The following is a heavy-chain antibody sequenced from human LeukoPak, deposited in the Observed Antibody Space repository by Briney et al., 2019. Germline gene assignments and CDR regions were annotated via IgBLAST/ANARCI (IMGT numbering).Heavy chain of an antibody. CDR2: IDGGGDKT. CDR3: ARSATSGWYAEYFQH. CDR1: GFTLSTYA. D-gene: IGHD6-19*01. V-gene: IGHV3-23*01. Sequence: GGSLRLSCAASGFTLSTYAMSWVRQAPGKGLEWVSAIDGGGDKTYNADSVKGRFTISSDSAKNTVFLQMNSLRAEDTAVYYCARSATSGWYAEYFQHWGQGTLVTVSS. J-gene: IGHJ1*01.